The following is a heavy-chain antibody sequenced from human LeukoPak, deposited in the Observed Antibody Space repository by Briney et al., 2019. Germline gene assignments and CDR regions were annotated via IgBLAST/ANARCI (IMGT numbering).Heavy chain of an antibody. CDR1: GFTFSSYW. V-gene: IGHV3-7*01. CDR2: IKQDGSEK. Sequence: GGSLRLSCAASGFTFSSYWMSWVRQAPGKGLEWVANIKQDGSEKYYVDSVKGRFTISRDNARNSLYLQMNSLRAEDTAVYYCAREYDFWSGLSPPDYWGQGTLVTVSS. D-gene: IGHD3-3*01. CDR3: AREYDFWSGLSPPDY. J-gene: IGHJ4*02.